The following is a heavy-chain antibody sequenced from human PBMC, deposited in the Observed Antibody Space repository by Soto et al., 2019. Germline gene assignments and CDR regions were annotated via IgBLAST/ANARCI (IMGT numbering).Heavy chain of an antibody. Sequence: QVQLVQSGAEVKKPGAAVKVSCKASGYSFTNYGISWVRQAPGQGLEWMGWISAHNGNTNYAQKFQGRVTKTTDTATSTAYMELRSLRSDDTAVYSCARNRYCSGGTCQREGAIDIWVQCTMVTVSS. J-gene: IGHJ3*02. D-gene: IGHD2-15*01. CDR1: GYSFTNYG. V-gene: IGHV1-18*01. CDR3: ARNRYCSGGTCQREGAIDI. CDR2: ISAHNGNT.